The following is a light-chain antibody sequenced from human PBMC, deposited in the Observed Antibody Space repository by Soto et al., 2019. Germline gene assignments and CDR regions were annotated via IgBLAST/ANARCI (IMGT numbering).Light chain of an antibody. Sequence: EIVLTQSPGTLSLSPGEGATLSCRASQTVSSTYLAWYQQKPGRAPSLLIHGATTRAAGIPDRFSASESGTDFTLANNRPEPEAFAVDFCQEFGTSPYIFGQGTKVDIK. CDR1: QTVSSTY. V-gene: IGKV3-20*01. CDR3: QEFGTSPYI. J-gene: IGKJ2*01. CDR2: GAT.